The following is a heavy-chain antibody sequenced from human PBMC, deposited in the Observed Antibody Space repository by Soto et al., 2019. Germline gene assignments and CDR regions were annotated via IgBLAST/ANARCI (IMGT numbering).Heavy chain of an antibody. J-gene: IGHJ6*02. Sequence: ASVKVSCKASGYSFTTHGMSWVRRAPGHGLEWMGWISAYNGDTHYVQRFQGRLTTTADTSTSTAYMELRSLTSDDTAVYYCARDPPFSGILRGTPLMDVWGQGTTVTVSS. CDR2: ISAYNGDT. V-gene: IGHV1-18*04. D-gene: IGHD4-17*01. CDR1: GYSFTTHG. CDR3: ARDPPFSGILRGTPLMDV.